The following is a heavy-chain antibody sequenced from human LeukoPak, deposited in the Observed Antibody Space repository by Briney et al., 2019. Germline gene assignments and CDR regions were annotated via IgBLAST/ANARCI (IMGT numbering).Heavy chain of an antibody. Sequence: GGSLRLSCAASGFTFSSYWMHWVRQAPGKGLVWVSRINSDGSSTSYADSVKGRFTISRDNAKNTLYLQMNSLRAVDTAVFYCAIRRYLAGFDYWGQGTLVTISS. J-gene: IGHJ4*02. CDR2: INSDGSST. CDR1: GFTFSSYW. V-gene: IGHV3-74*01. D-gene: IGHD3-16*02. CDR3: AIRRYLAGFDY.